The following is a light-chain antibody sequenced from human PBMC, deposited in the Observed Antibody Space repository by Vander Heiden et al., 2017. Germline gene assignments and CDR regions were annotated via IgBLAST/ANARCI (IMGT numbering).Light chain of an antibody. Sequence: ELVMTQSPATLSVTPGERVTLSCRASQNALNNLAWYQQKPGQAPRLHIYAASTGATCIPTRCSGSASWTLTISSLQSEDSAVYYCQQYNNRPLTFGGGTKVEIK. CDR2: AAS. CDR1: QNALNN. V-gene: IGKV3-15*01. CDR3: QQYNNRPLT. J-gene: IGKJ4*01.